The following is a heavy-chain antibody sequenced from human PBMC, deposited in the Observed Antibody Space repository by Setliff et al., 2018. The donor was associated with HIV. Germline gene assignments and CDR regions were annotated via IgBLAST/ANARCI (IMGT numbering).Heavy chain of an antibody. CDR3: ARASSRLNCSGGSCYRAPYAFDI. Sequence: LSLTCTVSGGSISRGSYYWSWIRQPAGKGLERIGHIYTSGSTNYNPSLKSRVTISVDTSKNQFSLKLSSVTAADTAVYYCARASSRLNCSGGSCYRAPYAFDIWGQGTMVTVSS. V-gene: IGHV4-61*09. CDR2: IYTSGST. J-gene: IGHJ3*02. CDR1: GGSISRGSYY. D-gene: IGHD2-15*01.